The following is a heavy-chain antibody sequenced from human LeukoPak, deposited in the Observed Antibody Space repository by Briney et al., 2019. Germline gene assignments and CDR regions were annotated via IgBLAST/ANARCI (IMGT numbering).Heavy chain of an antibody. CDR1: GGTFSSYA. D-gene: IGHD5-24*01. V-gene: IGHV1-69*05. J-gene: IGHJ5*02. Sequence: SVKVSCTASGGTFSSYAISWVRQAPGQGLEWMGGIIPIFGTANYAQKFQGRVTITTDESTSTAYMELSSLRSEDTAVYYCATEMATPVGWFDPWGQGTLVTVSS. CDR3: ATEMATPVGWFDP. CDR2: IIPIFGTA.